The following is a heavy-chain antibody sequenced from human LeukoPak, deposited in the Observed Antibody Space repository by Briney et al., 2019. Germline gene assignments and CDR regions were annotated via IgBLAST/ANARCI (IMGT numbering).Heavy chain of an antibody. J-gene: IGHJ5*02. D-gene: IGHD3-10*01. CDR1: GGSISSSSYY. V-gene: IGHV4-39*07. Sequence: SETLSLTCTVSGGSISSSSYYWGWIRQPPGKGLEWIGSIYYSGSTSYNPSLKSRVTISLATSKNQFSLKLSSVTAADTAVYYCARGLGPGNWFDPWGQGTLVTVSS. CDR2: IYYSGST. CDR3: ARGLGPGNWFDP.